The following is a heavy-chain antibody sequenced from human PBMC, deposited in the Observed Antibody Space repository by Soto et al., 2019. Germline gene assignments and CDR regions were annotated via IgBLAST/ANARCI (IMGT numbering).Heavy chain of an antibody. Sequence: SETLSLTCAVSGASISSGDSYWTWIRQPPGKGLEWIGYIHYSGTTYYNPSLKSRVTISVDTSKNQFSMKLSSVTAADTAVYFCARDKSLTTDFDYWGQGTLVTVSS. CDR1: GASISSGDSY. CDR3: ARDKSLTTDFDY. D-gene: IGHD3-22*01. V-gene: IGHV4-30-4*01. CDR2: IHYSGTT. J-gene: IGHJ4*02.